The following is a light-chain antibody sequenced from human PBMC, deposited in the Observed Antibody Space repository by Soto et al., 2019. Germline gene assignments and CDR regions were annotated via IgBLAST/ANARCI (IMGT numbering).Light chain of an antibody. CDR2: EVS. Sequence: QSALTQPASVSGSPGLSITISCTGTSSDVGGYNYVSWYQHHPGKAPKLMIYEVSNRPSGVSSRFSGSKSGNTASLTISGLQAEDEADYYCSSYTTISTLVFGGGTKVTVL. CDR3: SSYTTISTLV. J-gene: IGLJ2*01. V-gene: IGLV2-14*01. CDR1: SSDVGGYNY.